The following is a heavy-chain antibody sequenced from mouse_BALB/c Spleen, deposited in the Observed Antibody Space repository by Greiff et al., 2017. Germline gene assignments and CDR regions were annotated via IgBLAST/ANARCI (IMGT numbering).Heavy chain of an antibody. CDR3: AREVVITTVGYYAMDY. D-gene: IGHD1-1*01. CDR2: ISTYYGDA. CDR1: GYTFTEYT. V-gene: IGHV1-67*01. Sequence: VQLQQSGPELVKPGASVKISCKPSGYTFTEYTMHWVKQSHGKSLEWIGVISTYYGDASYNQKFKGKATMTVDKSSSTAYMELARLTSEDSAIYYCAREVVITTVGYYAMDYWGQGTSVTVSS. J-gene: IGHJ4*01.